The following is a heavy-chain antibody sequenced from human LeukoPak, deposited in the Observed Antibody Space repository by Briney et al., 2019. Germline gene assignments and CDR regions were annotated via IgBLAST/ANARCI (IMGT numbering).Heavy chain of an antibody. CDR1: GGSISSSNYC. Sequence: SETLSLTCTVSGGSISSSNYCGGWIRQPPGKGLEWIGSICYSGSTYSSGSTYYNPSLKSRVTISVDTSNNQFSLKLSSVTAADTAVYYCARHGFGGYCSGSSCYFAYWGQGTLVTVSS. V-gene: IGHV4-39*01. D-gene: IGHD2-15*01. CDR3: ARHGFGGYCSGSSCYFAY. CDR2: ICYSGSTYSSGST. J-gene: IGHJ4*02.